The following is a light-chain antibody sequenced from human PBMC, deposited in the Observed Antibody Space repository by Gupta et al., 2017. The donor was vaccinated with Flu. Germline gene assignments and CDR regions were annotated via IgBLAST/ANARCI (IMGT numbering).Light chain of an antibody. V-gene: IGLV2-14*01. CDR3: SSCISSSTLV. Sequence: QSALTPPASVSGSPGQPNTIPCTGTSSDIGYYNYVSWYQQHPGQAPKLLIYGVTNRPSVVSNRFSASKSGDTTSLTISGLQAEDEADYYCSSCISSSTLVFGGGTKLTVL. CDR1: SSDIGYYNY. J-gene: IGLJ2*01. CDR2: GVT.